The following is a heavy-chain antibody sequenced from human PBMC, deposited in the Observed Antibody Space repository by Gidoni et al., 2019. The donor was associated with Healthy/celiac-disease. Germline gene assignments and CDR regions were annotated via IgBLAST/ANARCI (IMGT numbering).Heavy chain of an antibody. J-gene: IGHJ4*02. CDR3: ARDHYDFWSGYYARAFDY. CDR1: GGSFSAYY. CDR2: INHSGST. Sequence: QMQLQQWGAGLLKPSETLSLTCAVYGGSFSAYYWSWIRQPPEKGLEWLGEINHSGSTTDNPSLKSRVTISVDTSKNQFSLKLGSVTAADTAVYYCARDHYDFWSGYYARAFDYWGQGTLVTVSS. V-gene: IGHV4-34*01. D-gene: IGHD3-3*01.